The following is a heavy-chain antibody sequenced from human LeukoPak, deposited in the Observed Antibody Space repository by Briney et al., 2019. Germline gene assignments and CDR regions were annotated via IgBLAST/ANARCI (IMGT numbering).Heavy chain of an antibody. CDR2: ISGSDGNT. D-gene: IGHD3-3*01. Sequence: GGSLRLSCAASEFIFSNYWMTWVRQAPGKGLEWVSAISGSDGNTYYADSVKGRFTISRDNSKNTLYLQMNSLRAEDTAIYYCAKDPGGYYYYFDYWGQGTLVTVSS. J-gene: IGHJ4*02. CDR3: AKDPGGYYYYFDY. CDR1: EFIFSNYW. V-gene: IGHV3-23*01.